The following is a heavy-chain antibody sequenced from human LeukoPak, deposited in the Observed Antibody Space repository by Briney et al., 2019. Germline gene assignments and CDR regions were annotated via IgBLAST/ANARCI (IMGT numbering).Heavy chain of an antibody. CDR1: GFTFSSYA. V-gene: IGHV3-30*07. Sequence: GRSLRLSCAASGFTFSSYAMHWVRQAPGKGLEWVAVISYDGSNKFYADSVKGRFTISRDNAKNSLYLQMNSLRAEDTAVYYCATLLRASYYDILTGHDAFDIWGQGTMVTVSS. J-gene: IGHJ3*02. D-gene: IGHD3-9*01. CDR2: ISYDGSNK. CDR3: ATLLRASYYDILTGHDAFDI.